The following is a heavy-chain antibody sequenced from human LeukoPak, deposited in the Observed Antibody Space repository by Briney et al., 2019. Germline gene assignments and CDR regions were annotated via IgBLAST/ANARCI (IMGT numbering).Heavy chain of an antibody. V-gene: IGHV4-59*01. J-gene: IGHJ6*02. CDR2: IYYSGST. D-gene: IGHD3-9*01. CDR3: AREGSHYDILTGYPYYYGMDV. Sequence: SETLSLTCTVSGGSISSYYWSWIRQPPGKGLEWIGYIYYSGSTNYNPSLKSRVTISVDTSKNQFSLKLSSVTAADTAVYYCAREGSHYDILTGYPYYYGMDVWGQGTTVTVSS. CDR1: GGSISSYY.